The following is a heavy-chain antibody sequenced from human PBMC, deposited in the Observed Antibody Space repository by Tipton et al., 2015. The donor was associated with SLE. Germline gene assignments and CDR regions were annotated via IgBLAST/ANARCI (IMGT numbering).Heavy chain of an antibody. D-gene: IGHD7-27*01. CDR2: IHHSGTT. Sequence: TLSLTCTVSGVSTSSGGYFWNWIRHYQGKGLEWIGSIHHSGTTHYNPSLKSRVTVAVDTSKNQFSLQLSSVTAADTAVYYCARSPPRPLGYYYDYYDMDVWGKGTTVTVSS. CDR1: GVSTSSGGYF. CDR3: ARSPPRPLGYYYDYYDMDV. J-gene: IGHJ6*03. V-gene: IGHV4-31*03.